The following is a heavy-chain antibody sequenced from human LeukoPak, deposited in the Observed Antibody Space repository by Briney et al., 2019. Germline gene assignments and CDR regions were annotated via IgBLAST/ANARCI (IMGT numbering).Heavy chain of an antibody. CDR3: VRGWRIMDV. D-gene: IGHD5-24*01. J-gene: IGHJ6*02. CDR2: VNTNGGAT. CDR1: GFTFSNYP. V-gene: IGHV3-64D*06. Sequence: PGGSLRLSCSASGFTFSNYPMHWVRQAPGKGLEYVSVVNTNGGATYYADSVKGRSTISRDNSKNTVYLQISSLRGEDTAMYYCVRGWRIMDVWGLGTTVTVSS.